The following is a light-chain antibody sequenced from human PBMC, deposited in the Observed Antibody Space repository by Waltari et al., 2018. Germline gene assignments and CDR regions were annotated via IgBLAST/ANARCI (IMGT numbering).Light chain of an antibody. V-gene: IGKV3-11*01. CDR2: DTS. CDR1: ESVSNY. J-gene: IGKJ4*01. Sequence: EVVLTQSPVTLSLAAGERATLSCRASESVSNYLAWYQQKPGQSPRLLIFDTSKRATGIPARCRGSGYGTDYTLTINNLEAEDFALYYCQQGSIWPLTVGGGTKVEI. CDR3: QQGSIWPLT.